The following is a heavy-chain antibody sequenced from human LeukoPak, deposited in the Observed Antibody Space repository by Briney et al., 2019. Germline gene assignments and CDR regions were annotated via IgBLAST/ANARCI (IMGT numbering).Heavy chain of an antibody. V-gene: IGHV1-18*01. J-gene: IGHJ4*02. CDR3: ARRLLYKTMDY. D-gene: IGHD2/OR15-2a*01. CDR2: ISVYNDNT. Sequence: GASVKVSCKASGYTFTNYGISWVRQALGQGPEWIGWISVYNDNTNYTQKLQGRVTMTTDTSTSTAYMELRSLRSDDSAVYYCARRLLYKTMDYWGQGTLVTVSS. CDR1: GYTFTNYG.